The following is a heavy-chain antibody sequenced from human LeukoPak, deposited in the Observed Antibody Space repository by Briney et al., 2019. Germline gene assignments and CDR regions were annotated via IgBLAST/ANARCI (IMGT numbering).Heavy chain of an antibody. D-gene: IGHD6-13*01. J-gene: IGHJ4*02. Sequence: PGGSLRLSCAASGFTFDDYAMHWARHAPGKGLEGVSGLSWNSGSIGYADSVKGRFTISRDNAKNSLYLQKNSLRAEDTALYYCAKDIFLAAAGQIGYWGQGTLVTVAS. CDR2: LSWNSGSI. CDR1: GFTFDDYA. V-gene: IGHV3-9*01. CDR3: AKDIFLAAAGQIGY.